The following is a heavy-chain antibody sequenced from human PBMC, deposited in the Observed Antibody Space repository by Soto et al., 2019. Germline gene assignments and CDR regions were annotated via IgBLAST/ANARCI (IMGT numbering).Heavy chain of an antibody. Sequence: ASVKVSCKVSGYTLTELSMHWVRQAPGKGLEWMGGFDPEDGETIYAQKFQGRVTMTEDTSTDTAYMELSSLRSEDTAVYYCATGVPLLRYFDWLFGDWGQGTLVTVSS. V-gene: IGHV1-24*01. CDR2: FDPEDGET. J-gene: IGHJ4*02. CDR3: ATGVPLLRYFDWLFGD. CDR1: GYTLTELS. D-gene: IGHD3-9*01.